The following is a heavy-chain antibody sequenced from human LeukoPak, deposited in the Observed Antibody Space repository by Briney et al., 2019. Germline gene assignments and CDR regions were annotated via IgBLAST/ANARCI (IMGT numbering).Heavy chain of an antibody. Sequence: GASVKVSCKASGYTFTSYYMNWVRQAPGQGLEWMGKINPSDGTTDFAQNFQGRVTMTRDTSTCTVYMELSSLRSEDTAVYYCVRGWWGTDYGWTNWFDPWGQGTLVTVSS. D-gene: IGHD4-17*01. CDR1: GYTFTSYY. CDR2: INPSDGTT. CDR3: VRGWWGTDYGWTNWFDP. V-gene: IGHV1-46*01. J-gene: IGHJ5*02.